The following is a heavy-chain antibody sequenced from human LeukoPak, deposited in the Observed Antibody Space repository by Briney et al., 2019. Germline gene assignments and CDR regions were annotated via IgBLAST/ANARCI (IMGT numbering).Heavy chain of an antibody. V-gene: IGHV4-59*01. D-gene: IGHD3-22*01. CDR1: GGSISSYY. J-gene: IGHJ3*02. Sequence: PSETLSLTCTVSGGSISSYYWSWIRQPPGKGLEWIGYIYYSGSTNYNPSLKSRVTISVDTSKNQFSLKLSSVTAADTAVYYCASAWDGYYRSDAFDIWGQGTMVTVSS. CDR2: IYYSGST. CDR3: ASAWDGYYRSDAFDI.